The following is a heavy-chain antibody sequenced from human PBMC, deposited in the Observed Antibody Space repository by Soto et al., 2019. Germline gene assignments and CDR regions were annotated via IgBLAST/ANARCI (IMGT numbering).Heavy chain of an antibody. CDR2: IYHSGTF. V-gene: IGHV4-30-2*01. Sequence: SRTLYNTSAASSCSRVGVRSAWSYIRPPPGWGLEGIGYIYHSGTFLKSPSLKTRLTMSLDMSNNQFSLTLNSMTAADTAVYYCARAQFYSGSGNYNNIMFDAWGQGSQVTVSS. CDR1: SCSRVGVRSA. D-gene: IGHD3-10*01. CDR3: ARAQFYSGSGNYNNIMFDA. J-gene: IGHJ5*02.